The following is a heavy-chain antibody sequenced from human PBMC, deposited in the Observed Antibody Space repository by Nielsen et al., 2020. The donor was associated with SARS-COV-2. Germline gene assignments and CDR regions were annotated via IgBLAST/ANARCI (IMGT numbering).Heavy chain of an antibody. D-gene: IGHD3-10*01. CDR3: ARHGYYGSGSYLDY. J-gene: IGHJ4*02. CDR2: IDPSDSYT. V-gene: IGHV5-10-1*01. Sequence: VRQMPGKGLEWMGRIDPSDSYTNYSPSFQGHVTISADKSISTAYLQWSSLKASDTAMYYRARHGYYGSGSYLDYWGQGTLVTVSS.